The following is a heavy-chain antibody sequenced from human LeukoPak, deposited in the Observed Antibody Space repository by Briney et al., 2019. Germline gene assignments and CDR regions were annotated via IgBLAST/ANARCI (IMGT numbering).Heavy chain of an antibody. CDR3: ASFRGSYKPFDY. J-gene: IGHJ4*02. CDR2: ISYSGST. Sequence: PSETLSLTCTVSDGSISTNYWSWIRQPPGKGLESIGYISYSGSTNYNPSLKSRVTISVDTSNNQFSLKLSSVTAADTAVYYCASFRGSYKPFDYWGQGTLVTVSS. V-gene: IGHV4-59*01. D-gene: IGHD1-26*01. CDR1: DGSISTNY.